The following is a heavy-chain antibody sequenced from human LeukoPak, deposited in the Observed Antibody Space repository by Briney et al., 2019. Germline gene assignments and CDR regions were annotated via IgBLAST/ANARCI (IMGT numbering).Heavy chain of an antibody. J-gene: IGHJ5*02. CDR3: ARHASLGGGNFGWFDP. Sequence: SETLSLTCTVSGGSIITSTYYWGWIRQPPGKGLECIGSINYGGSTYYHPSLKSRVTVSVDTSKNQFSLKLSSVTAADTAVYYCARHASLGGGNFGWFDPWGQGTLVTVSS. CDR1: GGSIITSTYY. CDR2: INYGGST. V-gene: IGHV4-39*01. D-gene: IGHD4-23*01.